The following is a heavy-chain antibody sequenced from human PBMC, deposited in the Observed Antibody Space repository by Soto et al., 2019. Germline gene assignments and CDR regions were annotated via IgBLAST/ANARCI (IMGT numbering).Heavy chain of an antibody. CDR1: GFTFSDHY. CDR2: ISGTGSDT. V-gene: IGHV3-23*01. Sequence: PGGSLRLSCAASGFTFSDHYMSWIRQPPGKGLEWVSSISGTGSDTYYADSVKGRFTISRDNSNNTLFLQMNSLRAEDTAVYFCAIAPNYWGQGTLVTVSS. J-gene: IGHJ4*02. CDR3: AIAPNY.